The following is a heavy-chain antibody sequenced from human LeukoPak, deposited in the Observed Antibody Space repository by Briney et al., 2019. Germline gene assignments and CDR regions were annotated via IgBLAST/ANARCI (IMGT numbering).Heavy chain of an antibody. CDR3: TTDLTYCSGGTCYPPGFDY. Sequence: GGSLRLSCAASGFTFSNAWMSWVRQAPGKGLEWVGRIKMKTDGGTTDYGAPVKGRFTISRDDSKNTLWLQMNSLKTEDTAVYYCTTDLTYCSGGTCYPPGFDYWGQGTLVTVSS. CDR1: GFTFSNAW. CDR2: IKMKTDGGTT. J-gene: IGHJ4*02. D-gene: IGHD2-15*01. V-gene: IGHV3-15*01.